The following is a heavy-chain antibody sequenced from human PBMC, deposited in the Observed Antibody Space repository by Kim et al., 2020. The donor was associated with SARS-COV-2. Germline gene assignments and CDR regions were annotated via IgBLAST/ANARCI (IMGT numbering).Heavy chain of an antibody. CDR2: INHSGST. V-gene: IGHV4-34*01. J-gene: IGHJ6*01. CDR1: GGSFSGYY. D-gene: IGHD3-10*01. CDR3: ARASRGDGSGSYYPYYYG. Sequence: SETLSLTCAVYGGSFSGYYWSWIRQPPGKGLEWIGEINHSGSTNYNPSLKSRVTISVDTSKNQFSLKLSSVTAADTAVYYCARASRGDGSGSYYPYYYG.